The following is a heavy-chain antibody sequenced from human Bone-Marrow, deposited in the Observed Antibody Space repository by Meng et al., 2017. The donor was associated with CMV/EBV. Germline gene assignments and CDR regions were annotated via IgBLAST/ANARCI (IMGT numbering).Heavy chain of an antibody. Sequence: GSLRLSCTVSGGSISSSSYYWGWIRQPPGKGLEWIGSIYYSGSTYYNPSLKSRVTISVGTSKNQFSLKLSSVTAADTAVYYCYSSGYFDYWGQGTLVTVSS. V-gene: IGHV4-39*07. CDR2: IYYSGST. J-gene: IGHJ4*02. CDR3: YSSGYFDY. D-gene: IGHD3-22*01. CDR1: GGSISSSSYY.